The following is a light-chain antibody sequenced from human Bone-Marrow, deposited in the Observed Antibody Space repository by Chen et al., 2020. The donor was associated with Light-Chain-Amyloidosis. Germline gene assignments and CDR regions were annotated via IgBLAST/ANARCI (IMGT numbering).Light chain of an antibody. J-gene: IGLJ1*01. V-gene: IGLV3-21*02. CDR1: NIGYKG. CDR2: DDI. CDR3: QIWDRTSTHYV. Sequence: SYVLTQPPSVSVAPGETARITCGGDNIGYKGVHWYQLKPGQAPVLVVYDDIDRPSGITERFSGSNSGNTATLTISRVEVGDEADYYCQIWDRTSTHYVFGFGTKVTVL.